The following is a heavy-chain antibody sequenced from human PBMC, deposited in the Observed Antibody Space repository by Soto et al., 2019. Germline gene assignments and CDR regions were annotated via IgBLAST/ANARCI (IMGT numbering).Heavy chain of an antibody. CDR2: ISYDGSNM. Sequence: PGGALRLSCAASGFIFSSYFIHWVRQAPGRGLEWVAVISYDGSNMFYADSVKGRFTISRDNSKNTLYLQMNSLRPEDTAVYYCARAPGLQYHIDYWGQGSLVTVSS. D-gene: IGHD4-4*01. CDR3: ARAPGLQYHIDY. V-gene: IGHV3-30-3*01. J-gene: IGHJ4*02. CDR1: GFIFSSYF.